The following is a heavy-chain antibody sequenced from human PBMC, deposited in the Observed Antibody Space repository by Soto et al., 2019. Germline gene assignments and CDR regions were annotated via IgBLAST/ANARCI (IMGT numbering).Heavy chain of an antibody. Sequence: GGSLRLSCTASGFTFGDYAMSWFRQAPGKGLEWVGFVRSKAYGATAEYAASVRGRFTISRVDSKGIAYLQMNSLKTEDTAVYYCTRDDYGDYAFDYWGQGTLVTVSS. J-gene: IGHJ4*02. D-gene: IGHD4-17*01. CDR3: TRDDYGDYAFDY. CDR1: GFTFGDYA. V-gene: IGHV3-49*03. CDR2: VRSKAYGATA.